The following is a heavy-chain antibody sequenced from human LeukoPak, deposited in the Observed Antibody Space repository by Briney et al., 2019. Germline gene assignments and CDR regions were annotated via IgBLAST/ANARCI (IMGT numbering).Heavy chain of an antibody. CDR1: GFPFSSYG. CDR2: ISYDGSNR. Sequence: GGSLRLSCAASGFPFSSYGMHWVRQAPGKGLGWVAVISYDGSNRYSADSVKGRFTISRDNSKNTLYLQMNSLGGEDTAVYYCAKGLDCCTSVALDCWGQGTLVTVSS. CDR3: AKGLDCCTSVALDC. D-gene: IGHD2-8*01. J-gene: IGHJ4*02. V-gene: IGHV3-30*18.